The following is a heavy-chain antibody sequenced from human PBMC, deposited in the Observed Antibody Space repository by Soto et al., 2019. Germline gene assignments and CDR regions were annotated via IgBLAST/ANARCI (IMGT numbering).Heavy chain of an antibody. CDR2: IIPILGIA. Sequence: ASVKVSCKASGGTFSSYTISWVRQAPGQGLEWMGRIIPILGIANYAQKFQGRVTITADKSTSTAYMELSSLRSEDTAVYYCAREGDSSSSHFDYWGQGTLVTVSS. D-gene: IGHD6-6*01. V-gene: IGHV1-69*04. J-gene: IGHJ4*02. CDR3: AREGDSSSSHFDY. CDR1: GGTFSSYT.